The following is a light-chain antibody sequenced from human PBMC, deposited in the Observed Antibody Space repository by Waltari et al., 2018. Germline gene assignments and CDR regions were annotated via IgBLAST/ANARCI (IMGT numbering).Light chain of an antibody. Sequence: IVLTQSPGTLSLSPGERDTLSCRASHSVSSSYLAWYQQKPGQAPRLLIYGASSRATGIPDRFSGSGSGTDFTLTISRLEPEDFAVYYCQQYGSSLRTFGGGTKVEIK. CDR3: QQYGSSLRT. J-gene: IGKJ4*01. CDR1: HSVSSSY. CDR2: GAS. V-gene: IGKV3-20*01.